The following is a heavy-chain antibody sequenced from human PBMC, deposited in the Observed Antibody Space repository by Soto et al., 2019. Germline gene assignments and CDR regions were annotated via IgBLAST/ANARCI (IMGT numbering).Heavy chain of an antibody. CDR2: ISGSGGST. J-gene: IGHJ4*02. CDR1: GFTFSSYA. V-gene: IGHV3-23*01. CDR3: AKDPLYWHYDSSGYYPSALDY. Sequence: QPGGSLRLSCAASGFTFSSYAMSWVRQAPGKGLEWVSAISGSGGSTYYADSVKGRFTISRDNSKNTLYLQMNSLRAEDTAVYYCAKDPLYWHYDSSGYYPSALDYWGQGTLVTVSS. D-gene: IGHD3-22*01.